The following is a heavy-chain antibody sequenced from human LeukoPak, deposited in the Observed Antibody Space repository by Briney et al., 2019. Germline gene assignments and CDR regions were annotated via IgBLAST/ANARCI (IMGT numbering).Heavy chain of an antibody. CDR3: VRGSYYDSSGLLGD. J-gene: IGHJ4*02. CDR2: INHSGST. CDR1: GGSFSGYY. D-gene: IGHD3-22*01. V-gene: IGHV4-34*01. Sequence: SETLSLTCAVYGGSFSGYYWSWIRQPPGKGLEWIGEINHSGSTNYNPSLKGRVTISVDTSKNQFSLKLSSVTAEDTAVYYCVRGSYYDSSGLLGDWGQGTLVTVSS.